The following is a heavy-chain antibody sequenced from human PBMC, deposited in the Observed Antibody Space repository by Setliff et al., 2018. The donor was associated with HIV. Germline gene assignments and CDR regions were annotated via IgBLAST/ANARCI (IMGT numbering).Heavy chain of an antibody. CDR3: ARRAEDYYDTSGYYYGYYFDY. V-gene: IGHV4-61*02. CDR2: IYTSGST. CDR1: GDSISSGSYY. D-gene: IGHD3-22*01. J-gene: IGHJ4*02. Sequence: PSETLSLTCTVSGDSISSGSYYWSWIRQPAGKGLEWIGRIYTSGSTSYNPSLKSRVTISVDTSKNQFSLKLSSVTAADTAVYYCARRAEDYYDTSGYYYGYYFDYWGQGTLVTVSS.